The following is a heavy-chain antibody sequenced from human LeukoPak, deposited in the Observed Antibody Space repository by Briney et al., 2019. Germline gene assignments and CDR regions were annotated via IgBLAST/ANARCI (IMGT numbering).Heavy chain of an antibody. CDR2: IHYSGST. J-gene: IGHJ6*02. D-gene: IGHD5-12*01. CDR3: ARVSGATITAYYGMDV. V-gene: IGHV4-59*01. Sequence: SETLSLTCTVSGGSLSRYYWSWIRQPPGKGLEWIGHIHYSGSTNYNPSLKSRVAISIGTSKNQFSLRLSSVTAVDTAVYYCARVSGATITAYYGMDVWGQGTTVTVS. CDR1: GGSLSRYY.